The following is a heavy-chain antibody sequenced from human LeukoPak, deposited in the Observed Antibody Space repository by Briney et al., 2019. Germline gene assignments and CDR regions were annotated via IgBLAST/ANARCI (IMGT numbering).Heavy chain of an antibody. J-gene: IGHJ4*02. Sequence: PGGSLRLSCAASGFTFSSYSMNWVRQAPGKGLEWVSSISSSSSYIYYADSVKGRFTISRDNAKNSLYLQMNSLRAEDTAVYYCARVQWELHNFDYWGQGTLVTVSS. CDR3: ARVQWELHNFDY. CDR2: ISSSSSYI. CDR1: GFTFSSYS. V-gene: IGHV3-21*01. D-gene: IGHD1-26*01.